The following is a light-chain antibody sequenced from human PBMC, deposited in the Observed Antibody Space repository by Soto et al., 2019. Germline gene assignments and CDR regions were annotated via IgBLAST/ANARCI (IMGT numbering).Light chain of an antibody. CDR3: HHYNSYPGT. V-gene: IGKV1-5*01. J-gene: IGKJ1*01. Sequence: DVQMTQSPSTLSASVGDRVTITCRASQSVTSWLAWYQQKPGKAPKVVIYDASSFESGVPSRFSGSGSGTEFTLTISSLHPDDFATYYCHHYNSYPGTFGQGTKVEIK. CDR1: QSVTSW. CDR2: DAS.